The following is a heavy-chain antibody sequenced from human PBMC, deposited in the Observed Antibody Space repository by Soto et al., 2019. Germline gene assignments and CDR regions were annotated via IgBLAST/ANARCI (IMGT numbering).Heavy chain of an antibody. D-gene: IGHD3-22*01. V-gene: IGHV1-69*01. J-gene: IGHJ5*02. CDR1: GGTFSSYA. Sequence: QVRLVQSGAEVKKPGSSVKVSCKASGGTFSSYAISWVRQAPGQGLEWMGGIIPIFGTANYAQKFQGRVTITADESTGKAYMELRSLRSEDTAVYYCAGVIYYYDTSGYRRQGIDPWGQGPL. CDR2: IIPIFGTA. CDR3: AGVIYYYDTSGYRRQGIDP.